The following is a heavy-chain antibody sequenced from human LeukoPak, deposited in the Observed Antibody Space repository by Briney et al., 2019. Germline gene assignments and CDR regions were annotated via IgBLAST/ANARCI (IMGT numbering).Heavy chain of an antibody. Sequence: PGRSLRLSCAASGFTFSSYGMHWVRQAPGKGLEGVAVIWYDGSNKYYADSVKGRFTISRDNSKNTLYLQMNSLRAEDTAVYYCARDHYGMDVWGQGTTVTVSS. V-gene: IGHV3-33*01. CDR1: GFTFSSYG. CDR2: IWYDGSNK. J-gene: IGHJ6*02. CDR3: ARDHYGMDV.